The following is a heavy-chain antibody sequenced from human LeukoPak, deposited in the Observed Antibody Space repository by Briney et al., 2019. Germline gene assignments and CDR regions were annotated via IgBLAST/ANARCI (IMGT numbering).Heavy chain of an antibody. CDR2: ISSSDSPI. CDR3: ARCEWHYYHYYMDV. CDR1: GFTFISYC. Sequence: GGSLRLSCAVSGFTFISYCMSWIRQAPGKGLEWVSYISSSDSPIYYADSVKGRFTISRDNAKNSLFLQMNSLGAEDTAVYYCARCEWHYYHYYMDVWGKGTTVTVSS. D-gene: IGHD3-3*01. J-gene: IGHJ6*03. V-gene: IGHV3-11*04.